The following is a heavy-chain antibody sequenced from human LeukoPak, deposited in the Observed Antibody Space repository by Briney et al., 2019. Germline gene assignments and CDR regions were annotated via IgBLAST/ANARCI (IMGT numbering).Heavy chain of an antibody. CDR3: ARVSYTSGWRGAFDI. Sequence: GGSLRLSCVASGFTVTNNYMSWVRQAPGKGLQWVSDMYSGGDTFYADSVKGRCTISRHNSKSTLYLQMNSLRAEDTAVYYCARVSYTSGWRGAFDIWGHGTMVTVSS. D-gene: IGHD6-19*01. CDR2: MYSGGDT. J-gene: IGHJ3*02. V-gene: IGHV3-53*04. CDR1: GFTVTNNY.